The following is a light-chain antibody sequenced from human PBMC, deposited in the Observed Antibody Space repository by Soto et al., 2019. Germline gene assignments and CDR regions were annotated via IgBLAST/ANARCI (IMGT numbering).Light chain of an antibody. V-gene: IGLV4-69*02. J-gene: IGLJ3*02. Sequence: QLVLTQSTSASASLGASVNLTCTLSSGPSNYAIAWHQQQPEKGPRYFMNVNSDGSHTKGDGIPDRFSGSSSGADRYLTISSLQSEDEADYYCQTWGTGIPVFGGGTKLTVL. CDR2: VNSDGSH. CDR1: SGPSNYA. CDR3: QTWGTGIPV.